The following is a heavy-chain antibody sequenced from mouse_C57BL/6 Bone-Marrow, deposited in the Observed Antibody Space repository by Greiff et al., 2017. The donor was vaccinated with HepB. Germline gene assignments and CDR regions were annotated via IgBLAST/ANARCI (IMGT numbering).Heavy chain of an antibody. CDR1: GYTFTSYW. J-gene: IGHJ2*01. CDR3: AKYWSNPGEYFDY. Sequence: QVQLKQPGAELVKPGASVKMSCKASGYTFTSYWITWVKQRPGQGLEWIGDIYPGSGSTNYNEKFKSKATLTVDTSSSTAYMQLSSLTSEDSAVYYWAKYWSNPGEYFDYWGQGTTLTVSS. CDR2: IYPGSGST. V-gene: IGHV1-55*01. D-gene: IGHD4-1*01.